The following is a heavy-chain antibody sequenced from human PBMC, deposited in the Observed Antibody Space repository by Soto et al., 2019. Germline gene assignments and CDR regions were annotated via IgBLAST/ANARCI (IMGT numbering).Heavy chain of an antibody. CDR2: INPSGGST. Sequence: GASVKVSCKASGYTSTSYYMHWVRQAPGQGLEWMGIINPSGGSTSYAQKFQGRVTMTRDTSTSTVYMELSSLRSEDTAVYYCARDQGGGSYLGFDYYYYGMDVWGQGTTVTVSS. D-gene: IGHD1-26*01. V-gene: IGHV1-46*01. CDR1: GYTSTSYY. J-gene: IGHJ6*02. CDR3: ARDQGGGSYLGFDYYYYGMDV.